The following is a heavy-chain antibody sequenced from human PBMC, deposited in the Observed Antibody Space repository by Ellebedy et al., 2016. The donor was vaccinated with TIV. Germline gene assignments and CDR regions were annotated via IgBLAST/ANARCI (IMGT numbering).Heavy chain of an antibody. J-gene: IGHJ6*02. CDR3: ARTGLFDHYYYALDV. CDR1: GGSISSGDYY. Sequence: SETLSLTCTVSGGSISSGDYYWSWIRQPPGKGLEWIGYIFHSGTTYYNPSLRHRLTISVDTSKNQFSLRLSSMTAADTAIYYCARTGLFDHYYYALDVWGPGTTVTVSS. V-gene: IGHV4-30-4*01. CDR2: IFHSGTT.